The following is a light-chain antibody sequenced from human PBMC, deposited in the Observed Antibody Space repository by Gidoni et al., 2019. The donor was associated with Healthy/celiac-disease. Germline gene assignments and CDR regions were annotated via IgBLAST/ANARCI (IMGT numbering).Light chain of an antibody. CDR2: DAS. J-gene: IGKJ3*01. CDR3: QQYDNLPRFT. V-gene: IGKV1-33*01. CDR1: QDISNY. Sequence: DIQMTQSPSSLSAAVGDRVTITCQASQDISNYLNWYQQKPGKAPTLLIYDASNLEPGVPSSFSGSGSGADFTFTISSLQPEDIATYYCQQYDNLPRFTFGPGTKVDIK.